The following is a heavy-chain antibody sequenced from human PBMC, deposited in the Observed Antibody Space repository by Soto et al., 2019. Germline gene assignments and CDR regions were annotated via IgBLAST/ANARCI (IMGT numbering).Heavy chain of an antibody. Sequence: ASVKVSWKASGYIFTDYYLHWVRQAPGQGLEYMGWINPNTGGTKYSQRFQGRVTMTGGTLLLNWLTSDDTAVYYCARSLSTIGARLDYWGQGTLVTVSS. J-gene: IGHJ4*01. CDR3: ARSLSTIGARLDY. CDR2: INPNTGGT. D-gene: IGHD6-6*01. CDR1: GYIFTDYY. V-gene: IGHV1-2*02.